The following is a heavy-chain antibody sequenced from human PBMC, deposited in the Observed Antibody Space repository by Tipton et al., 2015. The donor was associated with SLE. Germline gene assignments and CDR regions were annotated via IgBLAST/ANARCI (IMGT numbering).Heavy chain of an antibody. CDR3: ARVVYSFSDAFDI. D-gene: IGHD6-13*01. CDR1: GASIRLYS. J-gene: IGHJ3*02. Sequence: TLSLTCSVSGASIRLYSWSWIRQPPGRGLEWIGHIFYSGDTDYTPSLKSRVTISLDTSNNQFSLSLASVTAADTAVYYCARVVYSFSDAFDIWGQGTLVTVSS. CDR2: IFYSGDT. V-gene: IGHV4-59*01.